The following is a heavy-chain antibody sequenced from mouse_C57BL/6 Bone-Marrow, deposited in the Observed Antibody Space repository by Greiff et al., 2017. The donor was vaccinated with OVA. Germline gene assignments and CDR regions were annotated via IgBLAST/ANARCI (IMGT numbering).Heavy chain of an antibody. CDR3: ARWAY. Sequence: QVQLQQSGAELVMPGASVKLSCKASGYTFTSYWMHWVKQRPGQGLEWIGEIDPSASYTNYNQKFKGKSTLTVDKSSSTAYMQLSSLTSEDAAVYYYARWAYWGQGTLVTVSA. V-gene: IGHV1-69*01. CDR1: GYTFTSYW. CDR2: IDPSASYT. J-gene: IGHJ3*01.